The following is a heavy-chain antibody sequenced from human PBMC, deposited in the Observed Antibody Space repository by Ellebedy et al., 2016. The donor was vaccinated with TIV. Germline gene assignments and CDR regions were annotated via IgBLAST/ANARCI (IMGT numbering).Heavy chain of an antibody. CDR2: TSRNGTIK. CDR1: GVTFRNYG. Sequence: GGSLRLSXAASGVTFRNYGMHWVRQAPGKGLEWVAVTSRNGTIKFYADSVKGRFTISRDDSKNTLYLQMHSLRVDDTALYYCASGGGSEAGYPQFFRHWGQGTMVTVSS. V-gene: IGHV3-30*03. CDR3: ASGGGSEAGYPQFFRH. D-gene: IGHD6-19*01. J-gene: IGHJ1*01.